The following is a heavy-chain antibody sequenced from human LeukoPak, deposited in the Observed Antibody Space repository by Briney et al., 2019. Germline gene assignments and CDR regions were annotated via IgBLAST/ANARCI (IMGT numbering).Heavy chain of an antibody. CDR3: AKGQYYYDSSGYRPNAFDI. D-gene: IGHD3-22*01. J-gene: IGHJ3*02. CDR1: GFTFDDYA. V-gene: IGHV3-9*01. Sequence: GGSLRLSCAASGFTFDDYAMHWVRQAPGKGLEWVSGISWNSGSIGYADSVKGRFTISRDNAKNSLYLQMNSLRAEDTALYYCAKGQYYYDSSGYRPNAFDIWGQGTMVTVSS. CDR2: ISWNSGSI.